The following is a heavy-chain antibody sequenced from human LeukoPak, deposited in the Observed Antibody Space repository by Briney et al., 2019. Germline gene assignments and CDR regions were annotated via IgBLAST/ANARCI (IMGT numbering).Heavy chain of an antibody. CDR1: GFTFSSYG. CDR3: AKNAHYQGSSYGGIDY. Sequence: GGSLRLSCAASGFTFSSYGMHWVHQAPGKGLEWVAVISYDGSDKYSADSVKGRFTISRDNSKNTLYLQMNSLRAEDTAVYYCAKNAHYQGSSYGGIDYWGQGTLVTVSS. V-gene: IGHV3-30*18. D-gene: IGHD5-18*01. J-gene: IGHJ4*02. CDR2: ISYDGSDK.